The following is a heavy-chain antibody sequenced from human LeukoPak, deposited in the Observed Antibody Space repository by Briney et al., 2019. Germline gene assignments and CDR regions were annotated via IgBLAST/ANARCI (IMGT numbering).Heavy chain of an antibody. Sequence: SETLSLTCTVSGGSISSSSYYWGWIRQPPGKGLEWIGTIYYSGRTNYNPSLNSRVTISVDTSKNQFSLKLNSVTAADTAVYYCARRPYYYGSGSHHFDYWGQGTLVTASS. J-gene: IGHJ4*02. V-gene: IGHV4-39*01. CDR1: GGSISSSSYY. CDR2: IYYSGRT. CDR3: ARRPYYYGSGSHHFDY. D-gene: IGHD3-10*01.